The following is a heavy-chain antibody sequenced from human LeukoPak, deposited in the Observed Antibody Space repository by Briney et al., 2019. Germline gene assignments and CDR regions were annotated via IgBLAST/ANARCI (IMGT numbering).Heavy chain of an antibody. J-gene: IGHJ4*02. CDR1: SGSISSGDSY. Sequence: MTSETPSLTCTVSSGSISSGDSYWSWVRQPPGKGLEWIGNIYYSGNTYYKPSLKSRVTISVDTSKNQFSLKLSSVTAADTAIYYCARVERADFWSGIGYYFDYWGQGTLVTVSS. CDR2: IYYSGNT. D-gene: IGHD3-3*01. V-gene: IGHV4-30-4*01. CDR3: ARVERADFWSGIGYYFDY.